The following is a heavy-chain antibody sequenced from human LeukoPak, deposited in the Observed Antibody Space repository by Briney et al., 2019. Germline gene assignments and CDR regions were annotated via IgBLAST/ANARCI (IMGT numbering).Heavy chain of an antibody. V-gene: IGHV1-46*01. Sequence: ASVKVSCKASGYTFTSYYMHWVRQAPGQGLEWMGIINPSGGSTSYAQKFQGRVTMTRDTSTSTVYMELSSLRSEDTAVYYRGTSYGDYVFNYWGQGTLVTVSS. CDR3: GTSYGDYVFNY. D-gene: IGHD4-17*01. CDR1: GYTFTSYY. CDR2: INPSGGST. J-gene: IGHJ4*02.